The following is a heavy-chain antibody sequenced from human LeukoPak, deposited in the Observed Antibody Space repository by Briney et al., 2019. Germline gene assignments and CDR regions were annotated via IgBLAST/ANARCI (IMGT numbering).Heavy chain of an antibody. V-gene: IGHV1-18*01. D-gene: IGHD6-13*01. J-gene: IGHJ5*02. CDR3: ARDQGYSSSWTHNWFDP. CDR2: ISAYNGNT. Sequence: ASVKVSCKASGYTFTSYGISWVRQAPGQGLEWMGWISAYNGNTNYAQKFQGRVTITADKSTSTAYMELSSLRSEDTAVYYCARDQGYSSSWTHNWFDPWGQGTLVTVSS. CDR1: GYTFTSYG.